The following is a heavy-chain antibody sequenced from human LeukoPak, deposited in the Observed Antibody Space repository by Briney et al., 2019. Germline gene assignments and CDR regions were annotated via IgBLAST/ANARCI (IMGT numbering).Heavy chain of an antibody. CDR3: ARHTSLGTYFPDY. D-gene: IGHD1-26*01. J-gene: IGHJ4*02. Sequence: SETLSLTCTVSGGSISSVSYYWSWIRQPAGKGLEWIGRIYTTGSTNYNPSLKSRLTMSVDTSKSQFSLNLNSVTAADTAVYYCARHTSLGTYFPDYWGQGTLVTVSS. CDR2: IYTTGST. CDR1: GGSISSVSYY. V-gene: IGHV4-61*02.